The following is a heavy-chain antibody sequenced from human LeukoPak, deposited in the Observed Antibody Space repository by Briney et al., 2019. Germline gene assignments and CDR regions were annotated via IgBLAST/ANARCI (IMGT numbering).Heavy chain of an antibody. D-gene: IGHD5-12*01. J-gene: IGHJ4*02. CDR2: IYYKGST. CDR1: GRSISSYY. CDR3: AGGEDSGYVSDY. V-gene: IGHV4-59*01. Sequence: PSETLSLTCTVSGRSISSYYWSWIRQPPGKGLEGMGYIYYKGSTKYNPSLTSRGTISVDTSNNQCSHKLGSVTASDTALYYFAGGEDSGYVSDYWGQGTLVTVSS.